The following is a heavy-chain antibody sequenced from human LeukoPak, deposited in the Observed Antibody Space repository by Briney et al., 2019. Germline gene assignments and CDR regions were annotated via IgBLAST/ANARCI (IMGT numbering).Heavy chain of an antibody. V-gene: IGHV3-21*01. J-gene: IGHJ4*02. CDR1: GFTFSSYS. Sequence: GGSLRLSCAASGFTFSSYSMNWVRQAPGKGLEWVSSISSSSSYIYYADSVKGRFTISRDNAKNSLYLQMNSLRAEDTAVYYCARAAYGDYYFDYWGQGILVTVSS. CDR2: ISSSSSYI. CDR3: ARAAYGDYYFDY. D-gene: IGHD4-17*01.